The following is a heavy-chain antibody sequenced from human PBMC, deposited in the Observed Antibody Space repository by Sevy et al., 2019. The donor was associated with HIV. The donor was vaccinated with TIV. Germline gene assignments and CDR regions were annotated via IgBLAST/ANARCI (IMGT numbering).Heavy chain of an antibody. J-gene: IGHJ5*01. CDR3: ARKYDSSGYFDY. CDR2: ISGSGGSGTKT. CDR1: GFTFSNYA. D-gene: IGHD3-22*01. Sequence: GGSLRLSCAASGFTFSNYAMNWVRQAPGKGLEWVSGISGSGGSGTKTNYADSVKGRFTISRDDSKNSLFLQLNSLRAEDTAIYYCARKYDSSGYFDYWGQEPWSPSPQ. V-gene: IGHV3-23*01.